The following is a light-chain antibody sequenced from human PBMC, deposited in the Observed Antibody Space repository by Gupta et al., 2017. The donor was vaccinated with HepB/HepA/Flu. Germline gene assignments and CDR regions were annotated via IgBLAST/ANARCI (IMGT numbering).Light chain of an antibody. CDR3: QQRSNWPTT. CDR2: EAS. Sequence: DIVLTQSPATLSLSPGERATLSCRASQSVSSYLAWYQQKPGQAPRLLIYEASNRATGIPARFSGSGSGTDFTLTISSLEPEDFAVYYCQQRSNWPTTFGQGTRLEIK. CDR1: QSVSSY. V-gene: IGKV3-11*01. J-gene: IGKJ5*01.